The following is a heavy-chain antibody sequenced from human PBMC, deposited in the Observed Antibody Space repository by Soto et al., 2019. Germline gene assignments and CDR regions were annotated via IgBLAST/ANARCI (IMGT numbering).Heavy chain of an antibody. CDR3: ARDRMVAATLGVYSYYGMDV. Sequence: QVQLQESGPGLVKPSETLSLTCTVSGGSISSYYWSWVRQPPGKGLEWIGYIYYSGSTNYNPSLKSRVAISVDTSKNQFSLKLSSVTAADTAVYYCARDRMVAATLGVYSYYGMDVWVQGTTVTVSS. V-gene: IGHV4-59*01. J-gene: IGHJ6*02. CDR1: GGSISSYY. CDR2: IYYSGST. D-gene: IGHD2-15*01.